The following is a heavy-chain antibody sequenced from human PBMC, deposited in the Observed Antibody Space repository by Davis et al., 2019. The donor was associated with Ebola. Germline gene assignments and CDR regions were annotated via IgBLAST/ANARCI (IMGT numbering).Heavy chain of an antibody. J-gene: IGHJ6*02. D-gene: IGHD3-9*01. CDR1: GYTFTGYY. V-gene: IGHV1-69*02. Sequence: AASVKVSCKASGYTFTGYYMHWVRQAPGQGLEWMGRIIPILGIANYAQKFQGRVTITADKSTSTAYMELSSLRSEDTAVYYCARTRYGDYGMDVWGQGTTVTVSS. CDR2: IIPILGIA. CDR3: ARTRYGDYGMDV.